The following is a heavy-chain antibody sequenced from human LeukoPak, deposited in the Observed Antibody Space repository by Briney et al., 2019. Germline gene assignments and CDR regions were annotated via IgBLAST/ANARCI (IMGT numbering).Heavy chain of an antibody. CDR1: GFTFISHA. CDR2: IRFDGSKK. D-gene: IGHD3-22*01. V-gene: IGHV3-30*02. J-gene: IGHJ3*01. Sequence: GGSLRLSCTASGFTFISHAMHWVRQAPGKGLEWVAFIRFDGSKKYYAESVKGRFTISRDNSKSTLSLQMTSLRAEDKAVYYCVKDRQYYETSGYYSDAFDFWGQGTMVSVSS. CDR3: VKDRQYYETSGYYSDAFDF.